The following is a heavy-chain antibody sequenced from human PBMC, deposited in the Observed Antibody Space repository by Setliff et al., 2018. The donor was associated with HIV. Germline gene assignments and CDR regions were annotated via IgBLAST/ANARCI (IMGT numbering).Heavy chain of an antibody. Sequence: SVKVSCKASGGTFRSNAISWVRQAPGQGLEWMGGIIPMLGTADHAEKFQDRVTITADESTRTVYMELSSLRSEDTAVYYCAREGGSNLPSGGEGLVNYFQYMDVWGTGTTVTVSS. CDR3: AREGGSNLPSGGEGLVNYFQYMDV. V-gene: IGHV1-69*13. D-gene: IGHD4-4*01. J-gene: IGHJ6*03. CDR2: IIPMLGTA. CDR1: GGTFRSNA.